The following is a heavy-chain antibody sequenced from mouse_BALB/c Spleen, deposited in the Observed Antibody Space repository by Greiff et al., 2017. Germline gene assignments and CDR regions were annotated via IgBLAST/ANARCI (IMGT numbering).Heavy chain of an antibody. CDR2: IRTKANGYTT. D-gene: IGHD2-2*01. CDR1: GFTFTDYY. CDR3: ARDMRGYDGEDYAMDY. Sequence: VKLVESGGGLVQPGGSLRLSCATSGFTFTDYYLSWVRQPPGQALEWLGFIRTKANGYTTEYSASVKGRFTISRDNSQSILYLQMNTLRAEDSATYYCARDMRGYDGEDYAMDYWGQGTSVTVSS. J-gene: IGHJ4*01. V-gene: IGHV7-3*02.